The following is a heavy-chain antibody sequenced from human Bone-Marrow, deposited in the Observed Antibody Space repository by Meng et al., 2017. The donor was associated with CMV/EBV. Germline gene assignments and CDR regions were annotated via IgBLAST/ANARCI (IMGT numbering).Heavy chain of an antibody. CDR3: TAHSGSYLFDY. Sequence: SGFTFNNVWMNWVRQAPGKGLEWVGRIKSKTDGGTTDYAAPVKGRFTISRDDSQNTLSLQMNSLKAEDTAVYYCTAHSGSYLFDYWGQGTLVTV. CDR2: IKSKTDGGTT. J-gene: IGHJ4*02. CDR1: GFTFNNVW. V-gene: IGHV3-15*07. D-gene: IGHD1-26*01.